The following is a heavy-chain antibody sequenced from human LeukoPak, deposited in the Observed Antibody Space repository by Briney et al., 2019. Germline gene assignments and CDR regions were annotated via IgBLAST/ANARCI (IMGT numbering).Heavy chain of an antibody. Sequence: SETLSLTCTVSGDSINAYYWTWIRQPPGKGLEWIADIYYGGNTSYNPSLKSRVTISVATSKNQFSLRLSSVTAADTAVYYCARIGSGWYGGFDYWGQGTLVTVSS. CDR3: ARIGSGWYGGFDY. J-gene: IGHJ4*02. D-gene: IGHD6-19*01. CDR2: IYYGGNT. V-gene: IGHV4-59*01. CDR1: GDSINAYY.